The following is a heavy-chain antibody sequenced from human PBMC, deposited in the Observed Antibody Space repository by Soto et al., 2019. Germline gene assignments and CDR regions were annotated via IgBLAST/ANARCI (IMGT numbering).Heavy chain of an antibody. D-gene: IGHD1-26*01. CDR2: INPANGDT. J-gene: IGHJ4*02. CDR3: AKSGSLDY. CDR1: GYTLIRYA. Sequence: QVQLVQSGAEVKKPGASVRVSFKASGYTLIRYAIHWVRKAPGQRLQCMGWINPANGDTRYSQNFQGRVTITRDTSATTAYMDLNRLTSEDTAVYYFAKSGSLDYWGQGTPITVSS. V-gene: IGHV1-3*01.